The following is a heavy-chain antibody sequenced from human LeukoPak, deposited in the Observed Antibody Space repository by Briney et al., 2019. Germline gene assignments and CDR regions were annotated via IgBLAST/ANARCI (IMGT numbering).Heavy chain of an antibody. CDR2: ISPSGGST. V-gene: IGHV1-46*01. Sequence: ASVKVSCKASGYTFTNYYIHWVRQAPGQGLEWMGIISPSGGSTSYAQKFQGRVTMTRDTSASTVYMELSSLRSEDTAVYYCARAGGYYTSGSYLGYWGQGTLVTVSS. D-gene: IGHD3-10*01. CDR1: GYTFTNYY. J-gene: IGHJ4*02. CDR3: ARAGGYYTSGSYLGY.